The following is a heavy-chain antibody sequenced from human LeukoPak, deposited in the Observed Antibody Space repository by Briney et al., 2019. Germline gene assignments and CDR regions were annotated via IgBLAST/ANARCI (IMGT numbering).Heavy chain of an antibody. CDR2: IYPRDGST. Sequence: GSVKVSCKASGYSFTSNYIHWVRQAPGQGLEWMGMIYPRDGSTSYAQKFQGRVTVTRDTSTSTVHMELSGLRSEDTAVYYCARDQGAFDYWGQGTLVTVSS. V-gene: IGHV1-46*01. J-gene: IGHJ4*02. D-gene: IGHD1-26*01. CDR1: GYSFTSNY. CDR3: ARDQGAFDY.